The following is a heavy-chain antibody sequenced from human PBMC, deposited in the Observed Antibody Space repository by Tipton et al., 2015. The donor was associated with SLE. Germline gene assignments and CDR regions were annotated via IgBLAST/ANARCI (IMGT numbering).Heavy chain of an antibody. CDR1: GGSISSGNYY. D-gene: IGHD2/OR15-2a*01. CDR2: IHTSGNT. Sequence: TLSLTCTVSGGSISSGNYYWSWIRQPAGKGLEWIGHIHTSGNTYYNPSLKSRVTISTDTSRSQFSLKLSSVTAADTAVYYCARAQAGTPYDAFDIWGQGTMVTVSS. CDR3: ARAQAGTPYDAFDI. J-gene: IGHJ3*02. V-gene: IGHV4-61*09.